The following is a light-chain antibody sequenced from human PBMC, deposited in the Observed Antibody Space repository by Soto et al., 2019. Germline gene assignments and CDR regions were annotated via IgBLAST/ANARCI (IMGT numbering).Light chain of an antibody. CDR2: GNS. V-gene: IGLV1-40*01. CDR1: SSNIGAGYD. Sequence: QSVLTQPPSVSGAPGQRVTSSCTGSSSNIGAGYDVHWYQQLPGTAPKLLIYGNSNRPSGVPDRFSGSKSGTSASLAITGLQAEDEADYYCQSYYSSLSGSGVFGTGTKVTVL. J-gene: IGLJ1*01. CDR3: QSYYSSLSGSGV.